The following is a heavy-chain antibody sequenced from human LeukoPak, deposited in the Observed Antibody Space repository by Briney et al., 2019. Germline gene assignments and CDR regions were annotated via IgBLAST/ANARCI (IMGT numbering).Heavy chain of an antibody. Sequence: GGSLRLSCAASGFTFSDHYMNWVRPAPGKGLEWVGRTRNKAYSYTTEYAASVRGRFSISRDDSKNSPYLQMNSLNTGDTAVYYCARERSGSFDYWGQGTLVTVSS. CDR1: GFTFSDHY. J-gene: IGHJ4*02. CDR2: TRNKAYSYTT. V-gene: IGHV3-72*01. D-gene: IGHD1-26*01. CDR3: ARERSGSFDY.